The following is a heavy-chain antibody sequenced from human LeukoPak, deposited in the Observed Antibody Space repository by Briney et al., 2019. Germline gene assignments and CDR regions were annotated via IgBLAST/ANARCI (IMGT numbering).Heavy chain of an antibody. D-gene: IGHD3-22*01. CDR2: IIPIFGTA. CDR3: ARDGDANYYGSNRYLQH. J-gene: IGHJ1*01. Sequence: ASVKVSCKASGYTFTGYYMHWVRQAPGQGLEWMGRIIPIFGTANYAQKFQGRVTITTDESTSTAYMELSSLRSEDTAVYYCARDGDANYYGSNRYLQHWGQGTLVTVSS. CDR1: GYTFTGYY. V-gene: IGHV1-69*05.